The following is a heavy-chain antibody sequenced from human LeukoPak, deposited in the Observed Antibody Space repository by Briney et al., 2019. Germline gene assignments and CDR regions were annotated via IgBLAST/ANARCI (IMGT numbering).Heavy chain of an antibody. D-gene: IGHD3-16*02. CDR1: RYTFDDYA. Sequence: PGRSLRLPCAVSRYTFDDYAMQWVRRAPGEGLVGLTGISSNSTYIYYADSVKGRFTISRDNTKNSLYLQINRLRDEATSLYSCARVATPGGVIVHFDCWGQRALVSVST. V-gene: IGHV3-9*01. J-gene: IGHJ4*02. CDR3: ARVATPGGVIVHFDC. CDR2: ISSNSTYI.